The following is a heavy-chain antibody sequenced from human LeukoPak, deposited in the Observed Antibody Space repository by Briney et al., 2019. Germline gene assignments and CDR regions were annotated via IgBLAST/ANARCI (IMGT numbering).Heavy chain of an antibody. CDR1: GFTFSSYA. CDR3: ARGSYYYDSSGYYHDY. CDR2: ISSSSSYI. V-gene: IGHV3-21*01. Sequence: GGSLRLSCAASGFTFSSYAMNWVRQAPGKGLEWVSSISSSSSYIYYADSVKGRFAISRDNAKNSLYLQMNSLRAEDTAVYYCARGSYYYDSSGYYHDYWGQGTLVTVSS. J-gene: IGHJ4*02. D-gene: IGHD3-22*01.